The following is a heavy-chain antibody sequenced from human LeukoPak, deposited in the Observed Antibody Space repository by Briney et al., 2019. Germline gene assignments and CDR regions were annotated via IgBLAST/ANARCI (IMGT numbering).Heavy chain of an antibody. D-gene: IGHD3-22*01. CDR3: AKTEAYYYDSSGYYFDY. J-gene: IGHJ4*02. Sequence: SETLSLTCTVSGGSISSYYWSWIRQPPGKGLEWIGYIYCSGSTNYNPSLKSRVTISVDTSKNQFSLKLSSVTAADTAVYYCAKTEAYYYDSSGYYFDYWGQGTLVTVSS. CDR1: GGSISSYY. V-gene: IGHV4-59*08. CDR2: IYCSGST.